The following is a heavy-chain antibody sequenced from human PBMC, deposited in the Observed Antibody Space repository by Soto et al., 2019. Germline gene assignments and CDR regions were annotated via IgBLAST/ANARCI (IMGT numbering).Heavy chain of an antibody. Sequence: VASVKVSCKASGGTFSSYAISWVRQAPGQGLEWMGGIIPIFGTANYAQKFQGRVTITADESTSTAYMELSSLRSEDTAVYYCARPGHDSSGYPPRLYYGMDVWGQGTTVTVYS. CDR2: IIPIFGTA. J-gene: IGHJ6*02. V-gene: IGHV1-69*13. CDR1: GGTFSSYA. D-gene: IGHD3-22*01. CDR3: ARPGHDSSGYPPRLYYGMDV.